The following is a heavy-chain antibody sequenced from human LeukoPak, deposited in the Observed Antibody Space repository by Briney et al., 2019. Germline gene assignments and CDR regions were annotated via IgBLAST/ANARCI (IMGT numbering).Heavy chain of an antibody. V-gene: IGHV1-2*02. Sequence: ASVTVSCKPSGYTLTGYYMHWVRQAPGQGLEWMGWINPNSGGTNYAQKFQGRVTMTRDTSISTAYMELSRLRSDDTAVYYCARGRYNWNSLFDYWGQGTLVTVSS. CDR1: GYTLTGYY. J-gene: IGHJ4*02. D-gene: IGHD1-7*01. CDR3: ARGRYNWNSLFDY. CDR2: INPNSGGT.